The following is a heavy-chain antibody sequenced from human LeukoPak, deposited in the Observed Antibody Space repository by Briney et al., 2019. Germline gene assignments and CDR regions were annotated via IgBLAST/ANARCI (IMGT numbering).Heavy chain of an antibody. J-gene: IGHJ3*02. CDR3: ARVHVNSGYYFGDAFDI. CDR2: IYHSGST. V-gene: IGHV4-38-2*02. CDR1: GYSITRGSY. Sequence: SETLSLTCTVSGYSITRGSYWGWIRQPPGKGLEWIANIYHSGSTYYNPSLKSRVTISVDTSKHQFSLKLSSVTAADTAIYYCARVHVNSGYYFGDAFDIWGQGTMVTVSS. D-gene: IGHD3-22*01.